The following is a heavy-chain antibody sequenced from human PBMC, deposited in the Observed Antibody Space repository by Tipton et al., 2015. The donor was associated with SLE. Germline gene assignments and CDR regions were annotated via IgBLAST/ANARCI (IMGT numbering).Heavy chain of an antibody. V-gene: IGHV4-34*01. D-gene: IGHD3-10*01. J-gene: IGHJ5*02. CDR3: AREVEYYYGSGSLNLFDP. CDR2: INHSGST. Sequence: TLSLTCAVYGGSFSGYYWSWIRQPPGNGLEWIGEINHSGSTNYNPSLKSRVTISVDTSKNQFSLKLSSVTAADTAVYDCAREVEYYYGSGSLNLFDPWRQGPLVTVSP. CDR1: GGSFSGYY.